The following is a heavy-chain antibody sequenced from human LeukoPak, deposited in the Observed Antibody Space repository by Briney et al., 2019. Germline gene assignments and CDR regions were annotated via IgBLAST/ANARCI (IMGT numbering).Heavy chain of an antibody. D-gene: IGHD3-9*01. CDR3: AKWGDYDVLTGYYVSDF. V-gene: IGHV3-30*04. CDR2: ISYDGSNK. Sequence: PGGSLRLSCAASGFTFSSYAMHWVRQAPGKGLEWVAVISYDGSNKYYADSVKGRFTLSRDSSKNTLYLQMNSLRADDTAVYYCAKWGDYDVLTGYYVSDFWGQGTLVTVSS. J-gene: IGHJ4*02. CDR1: GFTFSSYA.